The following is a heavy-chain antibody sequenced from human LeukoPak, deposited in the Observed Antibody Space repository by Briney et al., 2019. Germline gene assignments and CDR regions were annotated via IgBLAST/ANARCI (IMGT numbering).Heavy chain of an antibody. CDR1: GGSFSGYY. J-gene: IGHJ6*04. V-gene: IGHV4-34*01. Sequence: SETLSLTCAVYGGSFSGYYWSWIRQPPGKGLEWIGEINHSGSTNYNPSPKSRVTISVDTSKNQFSLRLSSVTAADTAVYYCARLEYYCYAMDVWGKGNTVTVSP. CDR2: INHSGST. D-gene: IGHD1-1*01. CDR3: ARLEYYCYAMDV.